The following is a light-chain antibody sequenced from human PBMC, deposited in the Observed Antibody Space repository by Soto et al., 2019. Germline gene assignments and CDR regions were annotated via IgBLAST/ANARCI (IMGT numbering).Light chain of an antibody. J-gene: IGLJ2*01. Sequence: NFMLTQPHSVSESPGKTVTISCTRSSGSIASNYVQWYQQRPRSSPTTVIYEDNQRPSGVPDRFSGSIDRSSNSASLTISGLKTEDEADYYCQSYDSSIYVVFGGGTKLTVL. CDR3: QSYDSSIYVV. V-gene: IGLV6-57*01. CDR2: EDN. CDR1: SGSIASNY.